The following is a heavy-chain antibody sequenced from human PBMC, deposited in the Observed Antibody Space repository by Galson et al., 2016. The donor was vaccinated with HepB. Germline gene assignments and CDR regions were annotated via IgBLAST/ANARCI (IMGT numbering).Heavy chain of an antibody. CDR2: INTGTPGDT. CDR1: GYSFSSYG. Sequence: SVKVSCKASGYSFSSYGISWVRQAPGQGLEWMAWINTGTPGDTLYAQSLQGRLTLTTDPSTTTAYMNLRSLGSDDTAVYFCARDFCTGVSCNHALGHWGQGNLVTVSS. J-gene: IGHJ4*02. D-gene: IGHD2-8*02. V-gene: IGHV1-18*01. CDR3: ARDFCTGVSCNHALGH.